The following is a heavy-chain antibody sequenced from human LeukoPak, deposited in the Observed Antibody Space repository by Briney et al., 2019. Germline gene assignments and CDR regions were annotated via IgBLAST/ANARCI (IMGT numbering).Heavy chain of an antibody. V-gene: IGHV3-23*01. Sequence: GGSLRLSCEASGFIFSTYAMAWVRQAPGKGLDWVSVIGASGAETYYSDSAKGRFTVSRDNSKDTLFLHMSSLRAEDTAVYFCATRPRDSSGYYLGAFDAWAKGQRSPSPQ. CDR1: GFIFSTYA. J-gene: IGHJ3*01. D-gene: IGHD3-22*01. CDR2: IGASGAET. CDR3: ATRPRDSSGYYLGAFDA.